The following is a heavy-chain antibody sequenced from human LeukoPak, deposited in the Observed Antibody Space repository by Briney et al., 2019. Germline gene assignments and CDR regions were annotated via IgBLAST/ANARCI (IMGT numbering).Heavy chain of an antibody. CDR2: ISSSSSTI. CDR3: ARVFTPSLTVFIIRGAFDI. J-gene: IGHJ3*02. Sequence: PGGSLRLSCAASGFTFSSYSMNWVRQAPGKGLEWVSYISSSSSTIYYADSVKGRFTISRDNAKNSLYLQMNSLRAEDTAVYYCARVFTPSLTVFIIRGAFDIWGQGTMVTVSS. CDR1: GFTFSSYS. V-gene: IGHV3-48*04. D-gene: IGHD3-3*01.